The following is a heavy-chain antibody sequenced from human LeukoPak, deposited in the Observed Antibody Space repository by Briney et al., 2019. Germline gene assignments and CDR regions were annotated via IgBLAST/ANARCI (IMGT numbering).Heavy chain of an antibody. J-gene: IGHJ4*02. V-gene: IGHV3-23*01. CDR1: GFTFSSYA. Sequence: GRSLRLSCAASGFTFSSYAMSWVRQAPGKGLEWVSAISGSGGSTYYADSVKGRFTISRDNSKNTLYLQMNSLRAEDTAVYYCAKMFGVLLWFGELVPFDYWGQGTLVTVSS. D-gene: IGHD3-10*01. CDR3: AKMFGVLLWFGELVPFDY. CDR2: ISGSGGST.